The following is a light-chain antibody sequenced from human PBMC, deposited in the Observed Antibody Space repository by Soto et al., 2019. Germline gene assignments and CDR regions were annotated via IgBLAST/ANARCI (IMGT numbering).Light chain of an antibody. J-gene: IGKJ1*01. CDR1: QTVSRY. CDR3: QQTYSNLWT. V-gene: IGKV1-39*01. Sequence: DIQLTQSPSSLSASVGDTVTITCRASQTVSRYLNLYQQKSGTAPKLLIYAASTLHTGVPSRFSGRGSGTDFTLTINNLQREDFADYFCQQTYSNLWTFGQGTKLDIK. CDR2: AAS.